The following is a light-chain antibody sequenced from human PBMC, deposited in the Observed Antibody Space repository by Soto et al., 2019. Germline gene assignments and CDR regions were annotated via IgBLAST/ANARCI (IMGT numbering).Light chain of an antibody. CDR3: CSYAGSSTSLV. V-gene: IGLV2-23*01. CDR1: SSDVGSYNL. Sequence: QPVLTQPASVSGSPGQSITISCTGTSSDVGSYNLVSWYQQHPGKAPKLMIYEGSKRPSGVSNRFSGSKSGNTASLTISGLQAEDEADYYCCSYAGSSTSLVFGTGTKLTVL. CDR2: EGS. J-gene: IGLJ1*01.